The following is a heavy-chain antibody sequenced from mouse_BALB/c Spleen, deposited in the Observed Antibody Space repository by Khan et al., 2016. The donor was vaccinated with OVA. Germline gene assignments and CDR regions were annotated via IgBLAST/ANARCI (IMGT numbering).Heavy chain of an antibody. D-gene: IGHD2-1*01. Sequence: QLVQSGPELKKPGETVKISCKASGYTFTNYGMNWVKQAPGKGLKWMGWINTYTGEPTYGDDLKGRFAFSLETSASTAYLQINNLKNEDTATYFCARVGNYWYFDVWGAGTTVTVSS. CDR1: GYTFTNYG. V-gene: IGHV9-3-1*01. CDR3: ARVGNYWYFDV. CDR2: INTYTGEP. J-gene: IGHJ1*01.